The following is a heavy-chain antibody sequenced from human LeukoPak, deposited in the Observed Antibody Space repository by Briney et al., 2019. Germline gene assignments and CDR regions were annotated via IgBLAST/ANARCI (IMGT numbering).Heavy chain of an antibody. V-gene: IGHV3-23*01. J-gene: IGHJ5*02. Sequence: GGSLRLSCAASGFTFSSYAMSWVRQAPGKGLEWVSAISGSGGSTYYADSVKGRFTISRDNSKNTLYLQMNSLRAEDTAVYYCAKDLLGSPNGPNWFDPWGQGTLVTVSS. D-gene: IGHD3-10*01. CDR3: AKDLLGSPNGPNWFDP. CDR1: GFTFSSYA. CDR2: ISGSGGST.